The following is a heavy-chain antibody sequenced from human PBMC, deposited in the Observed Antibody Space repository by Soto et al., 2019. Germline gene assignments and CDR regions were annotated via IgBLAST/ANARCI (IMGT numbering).Heavy chain of an antibody. D-gene: IGHD3-10*01. CDR1: GFTLSNYW. V-gene: IGHV3-7*01. CDR3: ASGLWTFQH. Sequence: EVQLVESGGGLVQPGGSLRLSCAASGFTLSNYWMSWVRQAPGKGLEWVANIKQDGSEKYYVDSVKGRFTISRDNAKNSLYLQMNSLGAEDTAVYFCASGLWTFQHWGQGTLVTVSS. J-gene: IGHJ1*01. CDR2: IKQDGSEK.